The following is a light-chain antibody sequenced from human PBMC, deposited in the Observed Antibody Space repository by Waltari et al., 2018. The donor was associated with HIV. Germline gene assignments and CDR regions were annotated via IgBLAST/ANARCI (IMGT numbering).Light chain of an antibody. J-gene: IGKJ3*01. CDR2: WAS. CDR3: QQYRTIPFT. V-gene: IGKV4-1*01. CDR1: QTLLYSSNNNSY. Sequence: DLVMTQSPDSLAVSLGERATINCKSSQTLLYSSNNNSYLAWYQQKAGQPPKLLFYWASTRESGVPDRFNGSGSGTDFTLTISSLQAADVAVYYCQQYRTIPFTFGPGTKVDIK.